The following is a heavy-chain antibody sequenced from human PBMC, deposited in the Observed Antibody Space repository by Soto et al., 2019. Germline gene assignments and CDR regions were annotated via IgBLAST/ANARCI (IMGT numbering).Heavy chain of an antibody. CDR1: GFSLNTYGVG. D-gene: IGHD3-10*01. CDR3: ARDLGSCGAYYVDY. CDR2: IYWDDDK. Sequence: QITLKESGPTLVKPTQTLTLTCTVSGFSLNTYGVGVGWIRQPPGKALEWLALIYWDDDKRYSPSLKSRLTITKDTSKNPVVLKMTNMSPVDTVTYYCARDLGSCGAYYVDYWGQRTLVTVSS. V-gene: IGHV2-5*02. J-gene: IGHJ4*02.